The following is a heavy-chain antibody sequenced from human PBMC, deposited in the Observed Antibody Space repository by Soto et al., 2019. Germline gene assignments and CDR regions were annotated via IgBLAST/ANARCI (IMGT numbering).Heavy chain of an antibody. V-gene: IGHV4-34*01. CDR2: ISHSGST. J-gene: IGHJ4*02. CDR3: ARSNYGFDY. CDR1: GASFSYYY. D-gene: IGHD4-17*01. Sequence: PSETLSLTCPVAGASFSYYYWSWIRQPPGEGLEWIGEISHSGSTKYRPSLKSRVTISVVTSKNQFTLKMSSVTAADTAIYYCARSNYGFDYWGQATLVTVSS.